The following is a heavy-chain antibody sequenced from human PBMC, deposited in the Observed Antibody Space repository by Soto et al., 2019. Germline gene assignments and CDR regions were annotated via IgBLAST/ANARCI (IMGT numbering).Heavy chain of an antibody. J-gene: IGHJ5*01. CDR1: GFTFSSYA. Sequence: WGFIRLSCGASGFTFSSYAMTCVRQAQGKGLEWVSGISGSGATTSYADSVKGRFTVSRDNSKNTLYLQMNSLRVEDTAVYHCAKLRYFDWSAYNWFEYWGQGTLVTVSS. CDR3: AKLRYFDWSAYNWFEY. V-gene: IGHV3-23*01. CDR2: ISGSGATT. D-gene: IGHD3-9*01.